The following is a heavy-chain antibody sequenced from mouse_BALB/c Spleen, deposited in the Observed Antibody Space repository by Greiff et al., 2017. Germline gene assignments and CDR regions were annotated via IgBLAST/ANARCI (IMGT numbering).Heavy chain of an antibody. CDR3: AGDYGYAMDY. D-gene: IGHD1-1*01. CDR1: GYAFTNYL. CDR2: INPGSGGT. V-gene: IGHV1-54*01. J-gene: IGHJ4*01. Sequence: VQLQQSGAELVRPGTSVKVSCKASGYAFTNYLIEWVKQRPGQGLEWIGVINPGSGGTNYNEKFKGKATLTADKSSSTAYMQLSSLTSDDSAVYFCAGDYGYAMDYWGQGTSVTVSS.